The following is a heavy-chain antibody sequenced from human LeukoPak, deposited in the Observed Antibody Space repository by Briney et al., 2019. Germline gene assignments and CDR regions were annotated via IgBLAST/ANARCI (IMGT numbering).Heavy chain of an antibody. CDR2: INPNSGDT. Sequence: ASVKVSCKASGYTFTGYYMHWVRQAPGQGLEWMGWINPNSGDTNYAQNFQGRVTMTSDTSISTAYMELSRLRSDDTAVYYCARGSYPRTWFDYWGQGTLVTVSS. CDR1: GYTFTGYY. V-gene: IGHV1-2*02. J-gene: IGHJ4*02. CDR3: ARGSYPRTWFDY.